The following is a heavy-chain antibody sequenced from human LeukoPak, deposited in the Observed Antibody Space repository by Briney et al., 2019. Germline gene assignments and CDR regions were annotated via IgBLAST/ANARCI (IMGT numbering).Heavy chain of an antibody. J-gene: IGHJ5*02. CDR3: ARQVPGAAGILRWFDP. CDR1: GGSISSSSYY. Sequence: ASETLSLTCTVSGGSISSSSYYWGWIRQPPGKGLEWIGSIYYSGSTYYNPSLKSRVTISVDTSKNQFSLKLSSVTAADTAVYYCARQVPGAAGILRWFDPWGQGTLVTVSS. CDR2: IYYSGST. D-gene: IGHD6-13*01. V-gene: IGHV4-39*01.